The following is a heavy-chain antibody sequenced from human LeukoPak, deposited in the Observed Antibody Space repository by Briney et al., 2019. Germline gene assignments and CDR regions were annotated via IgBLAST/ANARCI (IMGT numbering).Heavy chain of an antibody. CDR3: ARAAVAGPPFDY. CDR2: IYYSRST. J-gene: IGHJ4*02. Sequence: SETLSLTCTVSGGSVSSGSYYWSWIRQPPGKGLEWIGYIYYSRSTNYNPSLKSRVTISVDTSKNQFSLKLSSVTAADTAVYYCARAAVAGPPFDYWGQGTLVTVSS. D-gene: IGHD6-19*01. V-gene: IGHV4-61*01. CDR1: GGSVSSGSYY.